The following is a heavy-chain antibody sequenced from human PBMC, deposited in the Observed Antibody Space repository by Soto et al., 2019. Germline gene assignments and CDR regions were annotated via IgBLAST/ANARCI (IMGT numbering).Heavy chain of an antibody. CDR3: ARGKWYGDYEAFDI. Sequence: GASVKVSCKASGGTFSSYTISWVRQAPGQGLEWIGWIIVIRGIANYAQKFQERVTITRDMSTSTAYMELSSLRSEDTAVYYCARGKWYGDYEAFDIWGQGTMVTVSS. D-gene: IGHD4-17*01. CDR2: IIVIRGIA. CDR1: GGTFSSYT. J-gene: IGHJ3*02. V-gene: IGHV1-69*10.